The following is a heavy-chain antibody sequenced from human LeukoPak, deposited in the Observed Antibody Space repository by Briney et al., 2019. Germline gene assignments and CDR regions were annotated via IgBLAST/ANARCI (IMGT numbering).Heavy chain of an antibody. CDR2: INADGTST. Sequence: GGSLRLSCAASGFTFSNYWMHWVRQAPGKGLVWVSHINADGTSTTYADSVKGRFTISRDNAKNTLYLQMNSLRAEDTAVYYCARDLWLLDYWGQGTPVTVSS. D-gene: IGHD5-12*01. J-gene: IGHJ4*02. CDR3: ARDLWLLDY. V-gene: IGHV3-74*01. CDR1: GFTFSNYW.